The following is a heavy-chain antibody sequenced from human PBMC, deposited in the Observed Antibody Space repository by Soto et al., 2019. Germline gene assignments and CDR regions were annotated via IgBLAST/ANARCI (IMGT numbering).Heavy chain of an antibody. CDR2: IYHSGST. J-gene: IGHJ5*02. D-gene: IGHD2-2*01. CDR3: ARVPDR. CDR1: GGSISSSNYS. Sequence: SETLSLTRPVSGGSISSSNYSWSWIRQPPGKGLEWIGYIYHSGSTYYNPSLKSRVTISVDRSKNQFSLKLSSVTAADTAVYYCARVPDRWGQGTLVTVSS. V-gene: IGHV4-30-2*01.